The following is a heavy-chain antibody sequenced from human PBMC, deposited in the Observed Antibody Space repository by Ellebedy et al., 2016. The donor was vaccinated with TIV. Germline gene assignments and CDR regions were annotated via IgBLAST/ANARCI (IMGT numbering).Heavy chain of an antibody. J-gene: IGHJ4*02. D-gene: IGHD3-3*01. CDR3: ARNWRAFDY. CDR1: GGTFSSYA. Sequence: AASVKVSCKASGGTFSSYAFSWARQAPGQGLEWMGGIITISGTPNYPQKFQGRVTITADKSTSTAYMELSSLRSEDTAVYYCARNWRAFDYWGQGTLVTVSS. V-gene: IGHV1-69*06. CDR2: IITISGTP.